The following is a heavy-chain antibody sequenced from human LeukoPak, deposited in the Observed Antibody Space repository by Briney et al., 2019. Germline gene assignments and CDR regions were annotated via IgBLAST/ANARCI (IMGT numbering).Heavy chain of an antibody. Sequence: GGSLRLSCAASGFTFCSYEMNWLRQAPGKGLEWVAVISYDGSNKYYADSVKGRFTISRDNSKNTLYLQMNSLRAEDTAVYYCARPHPPYDYVWGSSDHWGQGTLVTVSS. D-gene: IGHD3-16*01. J-gene: IGHJ4*02. CDR1: GFTFCSYE. CDR2: ISYDGSNK. V-gene: IGHV3-30*04. CDR3: ARPHPPYDYVWGSSDH.